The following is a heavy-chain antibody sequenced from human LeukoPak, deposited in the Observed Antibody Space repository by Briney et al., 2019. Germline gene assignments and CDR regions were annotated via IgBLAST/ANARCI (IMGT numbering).Heavy chain of an antibody. D-gene: IGHD3-10*01. CDR1: GFTFDDYA. CDR3: VKDSEGVRGGFDY. J-gene: IGHJ4*02. CDR2: ISWNSGSI. V-gene: IGHV3-9*01. Sequence: PGRSLRLSCAASGFTFDDYAMHWVRQAPGKGLEWVSGISWNSGSIGYADSVKGRFTISRDNAKNSLYLQMNSLRAEDTALYYCVKDSEGVRGGFDYWGQGTLVTVSS.